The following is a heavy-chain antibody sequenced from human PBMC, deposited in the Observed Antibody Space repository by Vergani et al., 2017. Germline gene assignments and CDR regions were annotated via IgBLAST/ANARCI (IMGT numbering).Heavy chain of an antibody. CDR2: ISSSSSYI. CDR3: ARCWPGFWSGYQEGAFDI. D-gene: IGHD3-3*01. V-gene: IGHV3-21*01. Sequence: EVQLVESGGGLVKPGGSLRLSCAASGFTFSSYSMHWVRQAPGKGLEWVSSISSSSSYIYYADSVKGRFTISRDNAKNSLYLQMNSLRAEDTAVYYCARCWPGFWSGYQEGAFDIWGQGTMVTVSS. J-gene: IGHJ3*02. CDR1: GFTFSSYS.